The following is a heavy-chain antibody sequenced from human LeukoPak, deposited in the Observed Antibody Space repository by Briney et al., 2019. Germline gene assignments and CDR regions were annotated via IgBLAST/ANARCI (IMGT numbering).Heavy chain of an antibody. V-gene: IGHV3-23*01. J-gene: IGHJ4*02. CDR1: GFTFSSYE. D-gene: IGHD1-26*01. CDR3: AKDLGRYRNNYFDY. Sequence: GGSLRLSCAASGFTFSSYEMNWVRQAPEKGLEWVATISGSGGGTYYADSVKGRFTISRNDSKNTLYLQMNSLRAEDTAVYYCAKDLGRYRNNYFDYWGQGTLVTVSS. CDR2: ISGSGGGT.